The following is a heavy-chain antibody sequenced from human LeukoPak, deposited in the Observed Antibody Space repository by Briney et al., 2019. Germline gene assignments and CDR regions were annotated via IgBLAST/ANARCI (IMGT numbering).Heavy chain of an antibody. J-gene: IGHJ3*02. CDR1: GYSFISYA. CDR2: INTNTGTP. V-gene: IGHV7-4-1*02. D-gene: IGHD3-9*01. Sequence: GASVKVSCKASGYSFISYAMNWVRQAPGQGLEWMGWINTNTGTPTYVQGFIGRFVFSLDTSVTTAYLQISSLKAEDTAVYYCARGEVWDDILTSAFDIWGQGTMVTVSS. CDR3: ARGEVWDDILTSAFDI.